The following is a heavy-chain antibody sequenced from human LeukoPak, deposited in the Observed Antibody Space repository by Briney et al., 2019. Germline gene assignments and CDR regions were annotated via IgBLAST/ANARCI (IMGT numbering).Heavy chain of an antibody. CDR3: ARAHGSSGYYYSTHAFDI. D-gene: IGHD3-22*01. J-gene: IGHJ3*02. Sequence: KTSETPSLTCTVSGGSISSGGYYWSWIRQHPGKGLEWIGYIYYSGSTYYNPSLKSRVTISVDTSKNQFSLKLSSVTAADTAVYYCARAHGSSGYYYSTHAFDIWGQGTMVTVSS. V-gene: IGHV4-31*03. CDR1: GGSISSGGYY. CDR2: IYYSGST.